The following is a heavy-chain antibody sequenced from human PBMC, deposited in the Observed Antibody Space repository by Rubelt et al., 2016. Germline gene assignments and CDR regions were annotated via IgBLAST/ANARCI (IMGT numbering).Heavy chain of an antibody. D-gene: IGHD4-17*01. V-gene: IGHV1-69*13. CDR2: ILPIFGTA. Sequence: QVQLVQSGAEVKKPGASVKVSCKASGYTFTSYGISWVRQAPGQGLEWMGGILPIFGTANYAQKFRGGVRSTAAEAARAAYMERSSLRSEDTAVYYCAIRQPDYGDLDFDYWGQGTLVTVSS. CDR3: AIRQPDYGDLDFDY. CDR1: GYTFTSYG. J-gene: IGHJ4*02.